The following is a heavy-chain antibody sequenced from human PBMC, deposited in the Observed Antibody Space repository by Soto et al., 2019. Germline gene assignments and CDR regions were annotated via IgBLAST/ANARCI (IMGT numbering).Heavy chain of an antibody. J-gene: IGHJ6*02. D-gene: IGHD3-22*01. CDR3: VRAIGHYGMDV. CDR2: INSDGSST. Sequence: GGSLRLSCVASGFIFSNCWMHWVRQGPGMGLVWVSHINSDGSSTTYADSVKGRFTISRDNAKNTLYLQMNSLRAEDTAVYYCVRAIGHYGMDVWGRGTTVTVSS. V-gene: IGHV3-74*01. CDR1: GFIFSNCW.